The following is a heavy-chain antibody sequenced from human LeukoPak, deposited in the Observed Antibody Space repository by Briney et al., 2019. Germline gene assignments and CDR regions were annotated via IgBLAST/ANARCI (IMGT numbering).Heavy chain of an antibody. D-gene: IGHD3-9*01. Sequence: ASVEVSCTASGYTFTGYYVHWVRQGPGQGLEWMGWINPNSGGTNYAQRFQGRITMTRDTSISTAYMELSSLRSEDTAVYYCARGSRPVYNLLTGKRYFDYWGQGTLLTVSS. CDR3: ARGSRPVYNLLTGKRYFDY. CDR1: GYTFTGYY. J-gene: IGHJ4*02. V-gene: IGHV1-2*02. CDR2: INPNSGGT.